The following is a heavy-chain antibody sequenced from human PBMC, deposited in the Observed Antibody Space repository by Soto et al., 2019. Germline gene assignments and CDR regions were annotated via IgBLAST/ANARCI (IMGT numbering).Heavy chain of an antibody. CDR2: LIPILGTT. J-gene: IGHJ4*02. V-gene: IGHV1-69*13. CDR1: GGTFSSDA. Sequence: GASVKVSCKASGGTFSSDAVSWVRQAPGQGLEWMGGLIPILGTTHYAQKFQGRVTITADESTNTAYIELSSLRSDDTAVYYCARASGYVSGWYHDYWGQGTRVTVSS. CDR3: ARASGYVSGWYHDY. D-gene: IGHD6-19*01.